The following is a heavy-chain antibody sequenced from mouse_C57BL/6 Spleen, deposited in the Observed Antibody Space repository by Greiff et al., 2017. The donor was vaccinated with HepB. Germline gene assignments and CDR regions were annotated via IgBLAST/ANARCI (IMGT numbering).Heavy chain of an antibody. CDR2: ISNGGGST. CDR3: ARHSMITTYFDV. J-gene: IGHJ1*03. CDR1: GFTFSDYY. V-gene: IGHV5-12*01. Sequence: EVKLVESGGGLVQPGGSLKLSCAAPGFTFSDYYMYWVRQTPEKRLEWVAYISNGGGSTYYPDTVKGRFTISRDNAKNTLYLQMSRLKSEDTAMYYCARHSMITTYFDVWGTGTTVTVSS. D-gene: IGHD2-4*01.